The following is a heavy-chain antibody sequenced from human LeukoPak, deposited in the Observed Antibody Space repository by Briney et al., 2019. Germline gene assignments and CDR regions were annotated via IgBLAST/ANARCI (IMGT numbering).Heavy chain of an antibody. CDR1: GGSISSYY. CDR3: ARGDYADYSFYWYFDL. D-gene: IGHD4-17*01. Sequence: SETLSLTCTVSGGSISSYYWSWIRQPPGKGLEWIGYVYYSGSTNYNPSLKSRVTISVDTSKNHFSLKLSSVTAADTAVYYCARGDYADYSFYWYFDLWGRGTLVTVSS. V-gene: IGHV4-59*01. J-gene: IGHJ2*01. CDR2: VYYSGST.